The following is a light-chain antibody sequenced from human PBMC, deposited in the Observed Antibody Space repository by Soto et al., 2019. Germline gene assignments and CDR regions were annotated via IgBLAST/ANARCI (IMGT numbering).Light chain of an antibody. V-gene: IGKV4-1*01. CDR3: QQYYNTPLT. CDR2: WAS. CDR1: QSVLYSSNNRNY. Sequence: DIVMTQSPDSLAVSLGERVTINCKSSQSVLYSSNNRNYLAWFQQKPGQPPKLLIYWASTRESGVPDRFSGSGSGTDFTLTISGLQAEDVAVYYCQQYYNTPLTFGGGTKVDIX. J-gene: IGKJ4*01.